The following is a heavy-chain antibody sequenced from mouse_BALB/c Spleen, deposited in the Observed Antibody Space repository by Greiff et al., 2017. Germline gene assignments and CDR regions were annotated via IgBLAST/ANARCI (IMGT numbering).Heavy chain of an antibody. J-gene: IGHJ4*01. CDR2: ISSGSSTI. D-gene: IGHD1-2*01. CDR3: ARSTTATTSQYYYAMDY. CDR1: GFTFSSFG. V-gene: IGHV5-17*02. Sequence: EVMLVESGGGLVQPGGSRKLSCAASGFTFSSFGMHWVRQAPEKGLEWVAYISSGSSTIYYADTVKGRFTISRDNPKNTLFLQMTSLRSEDTAMYYCARSTTATTSQYYYAMDYWGQGTSVTVSS.